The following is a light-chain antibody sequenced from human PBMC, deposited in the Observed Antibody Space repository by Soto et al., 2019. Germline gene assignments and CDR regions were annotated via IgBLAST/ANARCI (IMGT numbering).Light chain of an antibody. V-gene: IGKV3-20*01. Sequence: EIVLTQSPGTLSLSPGERATLSCRASQSVSSSYLAWYQQKPGQAPRLLIYGASSRATGIPDRFSGSGSGTDFILTISRLEPEDVAVYSCQQYGSSPPWTFGQGTKVEIK. CDR2: GAS. CDR1: QSVSSSY. CDR3: QQYGSSPPWT. J-gene: IGKJ1*01.